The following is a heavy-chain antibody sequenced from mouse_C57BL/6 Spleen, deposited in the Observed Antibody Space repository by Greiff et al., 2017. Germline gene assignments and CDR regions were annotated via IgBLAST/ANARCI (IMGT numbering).Heavy chain of an antibody. Sequence: DVQLQESGPELVKPGASVKIPCKASGYTFTDYNMDWVKQSHGKSLEWIGEINPNNGGTIYNQKFKGKATLTVDKSSSTAYIELRSLTSEDTAVYYCARTRDYGYDTSFAYWGQGTLVTVSA. D-gene: IGHD2-2*01. CDR3: ARTRDYGYDTSFAY. CDR1: GYTFTDYN. CDR2: INPNNGGT. J-gene: IGHJ3*01. V-gene: IGHV1-18*01.